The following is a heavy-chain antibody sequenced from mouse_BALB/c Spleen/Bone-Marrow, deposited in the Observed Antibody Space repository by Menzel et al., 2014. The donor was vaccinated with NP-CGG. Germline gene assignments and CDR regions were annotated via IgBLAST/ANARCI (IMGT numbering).Heavy chain of an antibody. J-gene: IGHJ3*01. CDR2: INPSSGGT. CDR1: GYTFXSYY. V-gene: IGHV1-53*01. CDR3: TRSGPGFAY. Sequence: VKLVESGAELVKPGASVKLSCKAPGYTFXSYYMYWVKQRPGQGLEWIGEINPSSGGTNFNEKVKSKATLTVDKSSSTAYMQLSSLTSEDSAVYCCTRSGPGFAYWGQGTLVTVSA.